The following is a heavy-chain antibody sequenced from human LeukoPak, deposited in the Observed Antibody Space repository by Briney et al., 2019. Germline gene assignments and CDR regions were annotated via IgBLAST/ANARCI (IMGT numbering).Heavy chain of an antibody. Sequence: SETLSLTCTVSGGSISSGDYYWSWIRQPPGKGLEWIGYIYYSGSTYCNPSLKSRVTISVDTSKNQFSLKLSSVTAADTAVYYCAREGVHCSSTSCYENFDYWGQGTLVTVSS. CDR2: IYYSGST. V-gene: IGHV4-30-4*08. J-gene: IGHJ4*02. CDR3: AREGVHCSSTSCYENFDY. CDR1: GGSISSGDYY. D-gene: IGHD2-2*01.